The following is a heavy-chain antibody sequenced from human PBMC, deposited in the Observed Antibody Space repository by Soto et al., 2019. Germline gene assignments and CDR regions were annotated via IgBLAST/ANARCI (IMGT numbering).Heavy chain of an antibody. D-gene: IGHD3-3*01. CDR1: GGSIGSYY. Sequence: QVQLQESGPGLVKPSETLSLTCSVSGGSIGSYYWSWIRQPPGKGLEWIGYIYYSGSTNYNPSLNSRVTISVDTSKNQFSLELTSVTAADTAVYYCARGGWRQIDYWCQGTLVTVSS. J-gene: IGHJ4*02. V-gene: IGHV4-59*08. CDR3: ARGGWRQIDY. CDR2: IYYSGST.